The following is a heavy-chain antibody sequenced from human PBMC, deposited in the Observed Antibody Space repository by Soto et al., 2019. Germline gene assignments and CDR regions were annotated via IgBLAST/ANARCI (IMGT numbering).Heavy chain of an antibody. CDR1: GYTFNSYH. J-gene: IGHJ6*02. CDR3: ARGGASTGGMDV. CDR2: INPYNGNT. Sequence: GASVKVSCKASGYTFNSYHISWVRQSPGQGLEWMGWINPYNGNTNYAQNLQGRVTMTTDTSTSTAYMELRSLTSDDTAVYYCARGGASTGGMDVWGQGTTVTVSS. D-gene: IGHD1-26*01. V-gene: IGHV1-18*01.